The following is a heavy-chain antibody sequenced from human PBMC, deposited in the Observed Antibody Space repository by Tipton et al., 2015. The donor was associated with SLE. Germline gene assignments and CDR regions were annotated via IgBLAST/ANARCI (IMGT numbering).Heavy chain of an antibody. CDR2: TYYRSKWFN. CDR1: GDSVSSNSAA. Sequence: GLVKPSQTLSLTCAMSGDSVSSNSAAWNWIRESPSRGLEWLGRTYYRSKWFNEYAVAVKTRITINPDTSKNQFSLKLSSVTAADTAVYYCARDLRTLAASGVYGMDVWGQGTTVTVSS. J-gene: IGHJ6*02. D-gene: IGHD6-13*01. CDR3: ARDLRTLAASGVYGMDV. V-gene: IGHV6-1*01.